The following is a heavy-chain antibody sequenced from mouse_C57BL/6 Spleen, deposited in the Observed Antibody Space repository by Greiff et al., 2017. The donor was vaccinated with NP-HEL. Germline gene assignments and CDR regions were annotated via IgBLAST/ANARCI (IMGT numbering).Heavy chain of an antibody. CDR3: ARDRIVSNYFYAMDY. CDR2: SRNKANDYTT. D-gene: IGHD2-5*01. J-gene: IGHJ4*01. Sequence: EVKVVESGGGLVQSGRSLRLSCATSGFTFSDFYMEWVRQAPGKGLEWIAASRNKANDYTTEYSASVKGRFIVSRDTSQSILYLQMNALRAEDTAIYYCARDRIVSNYFYAMDYWGQGTSVTVSS. CDR1: GFTFSDFY. V-gene: IGHV7-1*01.